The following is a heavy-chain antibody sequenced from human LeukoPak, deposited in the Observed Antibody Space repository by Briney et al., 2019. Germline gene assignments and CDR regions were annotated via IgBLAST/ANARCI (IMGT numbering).Heavy chain of an antibody. D-gene: IGHD2-2*01. CDR2: ISGSGGST. CDR3: AKVRKGYCSSTSCYGEFLDY. V-gene: IGHV3-23*01. CDR1: GFTFSSYG. Sequence: GGSLRLSCAASGFTFSSYGMHWVRRAPGKGLEWVSAISGSGGSTYYADSVKGRFTISRDNSKNTLYLQMNSLRAEDTAVYYCAKVRKGYCSSTSCYGEFLDYWGQGTLVTVSS. J-gene: IGHJ4*02.